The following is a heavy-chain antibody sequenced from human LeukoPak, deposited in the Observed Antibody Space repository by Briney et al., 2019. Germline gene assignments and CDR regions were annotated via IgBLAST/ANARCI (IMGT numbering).Heavy chain of an antibody. CDR1: GFTFSSYA. V-gene: IGHV3-30-3*01. Sequence: GGSLRLSCAASGFTFSSYAMHWVRQAPGKGLEWVAVISYDGSNKYYADSVKGRFTISRDNSKNTLYLQMNSLRAEDTAVYYCAREGEDTAMVGAFDIWGQGTMVTVSS. CDR2: ISYDGSNK. J-gene: IGHJ3*02. D-gene: IGHD5-18*01. CDR3: AREGEDTAMVGAFDI.